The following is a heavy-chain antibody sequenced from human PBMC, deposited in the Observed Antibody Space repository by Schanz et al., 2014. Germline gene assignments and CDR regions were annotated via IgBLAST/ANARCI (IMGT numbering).Heavy chain of an antibody. Sequence: QVQLQQWGAGLLKPSETLSLTCAVYGGSLSGYFWSWIRQPPGKGLEWIGDIGHSGNTKDNPSLKSRVTMSVETSKTQFSLTLSSGTAADTAVYYCARGRQQLGSFDYWGPGTLVSVSS. CDR2: IGHSGNT. J-gene: IGHJ4*02. V-gene: IGHV4-34*01. CDR3: ARGRQQLGSFDY. CDR1: GGSLSGYF. D-gene: IGHD6-13*01.